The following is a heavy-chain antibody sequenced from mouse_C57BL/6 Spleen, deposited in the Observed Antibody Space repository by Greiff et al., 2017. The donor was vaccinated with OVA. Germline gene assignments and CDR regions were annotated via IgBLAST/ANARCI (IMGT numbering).Heavy chain of an antibody. CDR2: IDPSDSYT. D-gene: IGHD2-3*01. CDR3: ATGDGYYPFDAMDY. V-gene: IGHV1-50*01. J-gene: IGHJ4*01. Sequence: QVQLQQPGAELVKPGASVKLSCKASGYTFTSYWMQWVKQRPGQGLEWIGEIDPSDSYTNYNQKFKGKATLTVDTSSSTAYMQLSSLTSADSAVYYCATGDGYYPFDAMDYWGQGTSVTVSS. CDR1: GYTFTSYW.